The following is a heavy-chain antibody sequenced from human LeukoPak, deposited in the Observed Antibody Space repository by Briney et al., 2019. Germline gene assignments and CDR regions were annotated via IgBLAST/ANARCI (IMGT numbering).Heavy chain of an antibody. Sequence: GGSLRLSCAASEFTFSSYGMHWVRQAPGKGLEWVAVIWYDGSNKYYADSVKGRFTISRDNSKSTLYLQMNSLRAEDTAVYYCARDRYYYDSSGPDYWGQGTLVTVSS. CDR1: EFTFSSYG. V-gene: IGHV3-33*01. J-gene: IGHJ4*02. CDR2: IWYDGSNK. CDR3: ARDRYYYDSSGPDY. D-gene: IGHD3-22*01.